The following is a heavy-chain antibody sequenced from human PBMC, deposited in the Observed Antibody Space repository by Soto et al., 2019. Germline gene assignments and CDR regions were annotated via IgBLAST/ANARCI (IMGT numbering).Heavy chain of an antibody. J-gene: IGHJ6*02. D-gene: IGHD3-22*01. V-gene: IGHV4-34*01. CDR3: ARGPVYSSGYYYYYYGMDV. Sequence: PSETLSLTCAAYGGPFSGYYWSWIRQPPGKGLEWIGEINHSGSTNYNPSLKSRVTISVDTSKNQFSLKLSSVTAADTAVYYCARGPVYSSGYYYYYYGMDVWGQGTTVTVSS. CDR2: INHSGST. CDR1: GGPFSGYY.